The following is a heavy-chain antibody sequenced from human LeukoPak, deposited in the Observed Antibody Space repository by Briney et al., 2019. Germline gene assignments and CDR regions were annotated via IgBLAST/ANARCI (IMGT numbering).Heavy chain of an antibody. V-gene: IGHV1-18*01. CDR3: ARVSSNWYYYYYYMDV. D-gene: IGHD6-13*01. CDR2: ISAYNGNT. J-gene: IGHJ6*03. Sequence: ASVKVSCKASGYTFTSYGISWVRQAPGQGLEWMGWISAYNGNTNYAQKLQGRVTMTTDTSTSTAYMELRSLRSDDTAVYYCARVSSNWYYYYYYMDVWGKGTTVTVSS. CDR1: GYTFTSYG.